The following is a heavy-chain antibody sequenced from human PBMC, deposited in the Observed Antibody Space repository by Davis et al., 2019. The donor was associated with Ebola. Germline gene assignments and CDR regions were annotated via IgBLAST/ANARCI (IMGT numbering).Heavy chain of an antibody. V-gene: IGHV1-69*04. CDR1: GYTFTSYA. CDR3: ARVGDIGGYDFYY. J-gene: IGHJ4*02. CDR2: IIPILGIA. D-gene: IGHD5-12*01. Sequence: SVKVSCKASGYTFTSYAMHWVRQAPGQGLEWMGRIIPILGIANYAQKFQGRVTITADKSTSTAYMELSSLRSEDTAVYYCARVGDIGGYDFYYWGQGTLVTVSS.